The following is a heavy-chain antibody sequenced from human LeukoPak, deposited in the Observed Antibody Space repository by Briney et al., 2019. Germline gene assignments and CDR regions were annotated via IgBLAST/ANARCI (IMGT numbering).Heavy chain of an antibody. D-gene: IGHD3-9*01. CDR3: AREAYDVLTSDWFDP. J-gene: IGHJ5*02. V-gene: IGHV4-4*08. Sequence: SETLSLTCTVSGGSISSYYWSWIRQPPGKGLEWIGRIYTSGSTNYNPSLKSRVTISVDTSKNQFSLQLSSVTAADTAMYYCAREAYDVLTSDWFDPWGQGTLVTVSS. CDR2: IYTSGST. CDR1: GGSISSYY.